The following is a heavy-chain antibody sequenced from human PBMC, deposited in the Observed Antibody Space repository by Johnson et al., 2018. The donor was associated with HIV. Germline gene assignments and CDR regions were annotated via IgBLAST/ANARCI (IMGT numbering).Heavy chain of an antibody. CDR1: GFTFSTNA. Sequence: VQLVESGGSLLQPGGSLRLSCAASGFTFSTNAMSWVRQAPGKGLEWVSGISDSGGRTDYADSGKGRFSISRDNSKNTLYLQMNSLRAEDTAVYYWARAPPGWELPDIWGQGTMVTVSS. CDR3: ARAPPGWELPDI. CDR2: ISDSGGRT. V-gene: IGHV3-23*04. J-gene: IGHJ3*02. D-gene: IGHD1-26*01.